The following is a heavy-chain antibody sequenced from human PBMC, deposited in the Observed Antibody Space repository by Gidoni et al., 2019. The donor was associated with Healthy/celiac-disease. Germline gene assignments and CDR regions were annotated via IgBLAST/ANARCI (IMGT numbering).Heavy chain of an antibody. V-gene: IGHV3-21*01. CDR3: ARDVGYCSSTSCYANAFDI. D-gene: IGHD2-2*01. CDR2: ISSSSSYI. J-gene: IGHJ3*02. Sequence: GKGLEWVSSISSSSSYIYYADSVKGRFTISRDNAKNSLYLQMNSLRAEDTAVYYCARDVGYCSSTSCYANAFDIWGQGTMVTVSS.